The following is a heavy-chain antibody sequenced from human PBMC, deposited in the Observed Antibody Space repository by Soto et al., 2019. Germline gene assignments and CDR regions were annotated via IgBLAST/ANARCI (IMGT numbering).Heavy chain of an antibody. J-gene: IGHJ3*02. CDR2: IYPGDSDT. CDR1: GYSFTSYW. V-gene: IGHV5-51*01. Sequence: PGESLKISCKGSGYSFTSYWVGWVRQMPGKGLEWMGIIYPGDSDTRYSPSFQGQVTISADKSISTAYLQWSSLKASDTAVYYCARVWAWYKDAFDIWGQGTMVTVSS. D-gene: IGHD1-1*01. CDR3: ARVWAWYKDAFDI.